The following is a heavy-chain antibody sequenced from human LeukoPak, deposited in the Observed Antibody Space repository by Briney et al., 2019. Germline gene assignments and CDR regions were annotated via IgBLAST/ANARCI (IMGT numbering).Heavy chain of an antibody. CDR3: ARGLTRFLEWLLLPDAFDI. D-gene: IGHD3-3*01. Sequence: SETLSLTCAVSGGSISSNNWWSWVRQPPGKGLEWIGEIYHSGSTNYNPSLKSRVTISVDKSKNQFSLKLSSVTAADTAVYYCARGLTRFLEWLLLPDAFDIWGQGTMVTVSS. J-gene: IGHJ3*02. V-gene: IGHV4-4*02. CDR2: IYHSGST. CDR1: GGSISSNNW.